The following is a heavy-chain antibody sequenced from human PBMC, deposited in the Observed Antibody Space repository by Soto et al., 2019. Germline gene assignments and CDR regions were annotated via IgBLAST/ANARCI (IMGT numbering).Heavy chain of an antibody. CDR2: IDPSDSYT. CDR1: GYSFTSYW. V-gene: IGHV5-10-1*01. Sequence: PGESLKISCKGSGYSFTSYWISWVRQMPGKGLEWMGRIDPSDSYTNYSPSFQGHVTISADKSLSTAYLQWSSLKASDTARYSCAIRIVVVPAATPYYYGMDVWGQGTTVTVSS. CDR3: AIRIVVVPAATPYYYGMDV. D-gene: IGHD2-2*01. J-gene: IGHJ6*02.